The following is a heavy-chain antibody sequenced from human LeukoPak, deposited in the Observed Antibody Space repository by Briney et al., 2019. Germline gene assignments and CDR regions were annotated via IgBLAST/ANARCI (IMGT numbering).Heavy chain of an antibody. J-gene: IGHJ4*02. CDR1: GFTFSSCA. CDR3: ARVRVVVVVTTTRFDY. D-gene: IGHD2-21*02. CDR2: ISGSATTT. V-gene: IGHV3-23*01. Sequence: PGGSLRLSCAASGFTFSSCAMSWVRQAPGEGLEWVSTISGSATTTYYADSVKGRFTISRDNSKNTLYLQMNSLTAEDTAVYHCARVRVVVVVTTTRFDYWGQGTLVTVSS.